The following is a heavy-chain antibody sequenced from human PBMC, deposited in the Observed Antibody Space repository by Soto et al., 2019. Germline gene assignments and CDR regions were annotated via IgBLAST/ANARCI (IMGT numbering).Heavy chain of an antibody. J-gene: IGHJ5*02. CDR2: IYYSGST. V-gene: IGHV4-39*01. CDR3: ARHPSHYYDSSGYDWFDP. D-gene: IGHD3-22*01. Sequence: SETLSLTCTVSGGSISSSSYYWGWIRQPPGKGLEWIGSIYYSGSTYYNPSLKSRVTISVDTSKNQFSLKLSSVTAADTAVYYCARHPSHYYDSSGYDWFDPWGQGTLVTVSS. CDR1: GGSISSSSYY.